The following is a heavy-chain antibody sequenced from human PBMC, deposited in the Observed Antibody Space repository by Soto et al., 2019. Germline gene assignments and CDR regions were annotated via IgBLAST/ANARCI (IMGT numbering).Heavy chain of an antibody. D-gene: IGHD4-17*01. CDR3: AKRHPPSVTSKAFHS. Sequence: GGSLRLSCAASGFTFSNSAMGWVRQAPGKGLEWVSGISDSGDNTYCADSVKGRFTISRDNSKSTLYMEINSLRVEDTAVYYCAKRHPPSVTSKAFHSWGQGTLVTVSS. V-gene: IGHV3-23*01. CDR2: ISDSGDNT. J-gene: IGHJ3*02. CDR1: GFTFSNSA.